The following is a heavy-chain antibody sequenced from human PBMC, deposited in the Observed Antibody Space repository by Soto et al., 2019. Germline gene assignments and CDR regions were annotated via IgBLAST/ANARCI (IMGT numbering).Heavy chain of an antibody. CDR1: GFTFSSYA. D-gene: IGHD2-8*02. V-gene: IGHV3-30-3*01. CDR2: ISYDGSNK. CDR3: ARPAGAIYYYYGMDV. J-gene: IGHJ6*02. Sequence: QVQLVESGGGVVQPGRSLRHSCAASGFTFSSYAMHWVRQAPGKGLEWVAVISYDGSNKYYADSVKGRFTISRDNSKNTLYLQMNSLRAEDTAVYYCARPAGAIYYYYGMDVWGQGTTVTVSS.